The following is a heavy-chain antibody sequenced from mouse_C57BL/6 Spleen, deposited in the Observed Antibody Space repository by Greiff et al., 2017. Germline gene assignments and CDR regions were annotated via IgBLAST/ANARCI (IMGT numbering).Heavy chain of an antibody. D-gene: IGHD2-3*01. V-gene: IGHV1-53*01. CDR1: GSTFTGYW. CDR2: INPSNGGT. Sequence: QVQLQQSGTELVKPGASVKLSCTASGSTFTGYWMHWVKQRPGQGLEWIGNINPSNGGTNYTEKFKSKATLTVDKSSSTAYMQLSSLTSEDSAVYYCARSEGSYDGSPFDYWGQGTTLTVSS. CDR3: ARSEGSYDGSPFDY. J-gene: IGHJ2*01.